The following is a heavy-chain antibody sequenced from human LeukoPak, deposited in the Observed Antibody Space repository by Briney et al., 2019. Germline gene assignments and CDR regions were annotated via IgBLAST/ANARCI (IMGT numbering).Heavy chain of an antibody. Sequence: ASVKVSCKASGGTFSSYAISWVRQAPGQGLEWMGWINTNTGNPTYAQGFTGRFVFSLDTSVSTAYLQISSLKAEDTAVYYCARGGSTEIPGNDYWGQGTLVTVSS. CDR3: ARGGSTEIPGNDY. J-gene: IGHJ4*02. CDR1: GGTFSSYA. CDR2: INTNTGNP. D-gene: IGHD3-10*01. V-gene: IGHV7-4-1*02.